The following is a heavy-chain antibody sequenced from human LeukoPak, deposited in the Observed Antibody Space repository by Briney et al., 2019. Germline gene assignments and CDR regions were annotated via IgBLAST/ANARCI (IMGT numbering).Heavy chain of an antibody. J-gene: IGHJ6*02. V-gene: IGHV1-58*02. CDR3: AAAPIPLYCSSTSCYSDYYYYGMDV. Sequence: SVKVSCKASGFTFTSSAMQWVRQARGQRLEWIGWIVVGSGNTNYAQKFQERVTITRDMSTSTAYMELSSLRSEDTAVYYCAAAPIPLYCSSTSCYSDYYYYGMDVWGQGTTVTVSS. CDR1: GFTFTSSA. CDR2: IVVGSGNT. D-gene: IGHD2-2*02.